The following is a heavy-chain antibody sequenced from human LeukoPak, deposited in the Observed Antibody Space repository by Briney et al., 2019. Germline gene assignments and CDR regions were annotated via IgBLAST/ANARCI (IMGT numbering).Heavy chain of an antibody. Sequence: GGSLRLSCAASGFTFSSHGMHCIRYDGSNKYYADSVKGRFTISRDNSKNTLYLQMNSLRAEDTAVYYCAKDLRWSGGWGYWGQGTLVTVSS. J-gene: IGHJ4*02. D-gene: IGHD3-10*01. V-gene: IGHV3-30*02. CDR2: IRYDGSNK. CDR3: AKDLRWSGGWGY. CDR1: GFTFSSHG.